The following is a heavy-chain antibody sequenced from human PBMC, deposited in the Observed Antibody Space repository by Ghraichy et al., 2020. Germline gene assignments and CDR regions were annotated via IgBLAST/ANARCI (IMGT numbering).Heavy chain of an antibody. J-gene: IGHJ4*02. CDR1: GFIFSGYR. CDR2: IKKDGSEK. D-gene: IGHD6-19*01. V-gene: IGHV3-7*01. CDR3: ARDLGGGWYFDY. Sequence: GESLNISCAASGFIFSGYRMSWVRQAPGKGLEWVANIKKDGSEKYYVDSVKGRFTISRDNAKNSLYLQMNSLRAEDTAVYYCARDLGGGWYFDYWGQGALVTVSS.